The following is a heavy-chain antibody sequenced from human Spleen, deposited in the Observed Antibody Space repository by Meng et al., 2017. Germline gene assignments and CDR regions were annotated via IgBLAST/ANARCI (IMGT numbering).Heavy chain of an antibody. V-gene: IGHV3-48*03. CDR2: INYSGTTM. CDR3: ARQRFFDFDY. D-gene: IGHD3-3*01. J-gene: IGHJ4*02. Sequence: GESLKISCAASGFTFSSFEMNWVRQAPGKGLEWVSYINYSGTTMYYADSVKGRFTISRDNSKNTLYLQMNSLRAEDTAVYYCARQRFFDFDYWGQGALVTVSS. CDR1: GFTFSSFE.